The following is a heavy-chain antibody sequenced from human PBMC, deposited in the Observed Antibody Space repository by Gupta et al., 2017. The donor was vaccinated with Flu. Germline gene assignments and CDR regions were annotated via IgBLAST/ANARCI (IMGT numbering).Heavy chain of an antibody. D-gene: IGHD3-3*01. J-gene: IGHJ4*02. V-gene: IGHV3-23*01. CDR2: ISGRGGST. CDR3: AKHPRFLEWWHDY. Sequence: RQAPGKGLEWVSAISGRGGSTYYADSVKGRFTISRDNSKNTLYLQMNSLRAEDTAVYYCAKHPRFLEWWHDYWGQGTLVTVSS.